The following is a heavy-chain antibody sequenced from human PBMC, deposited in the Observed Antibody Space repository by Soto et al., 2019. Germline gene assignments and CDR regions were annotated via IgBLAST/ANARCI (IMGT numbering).Heavy chain of an antibody. CDR3: MRSYGDSYYFYYGMDV. CDR2: INPDDSDT. J-gene: IGHJ6*02. CDR1: GGIFSNYK. V-gene: IGHV5-51*01. D-gene: IGHD4-17*01. Sequence: PGQSLKVPWGGYGGIFSNYKIGWVSQMPGKGLEWMGIINPDDSDTRYGPSFQGQVTISADKSINTAYLQWSSLKASDTAIYYCMRSYGDSYYFYYGMDVWGQGTTVTVSS.